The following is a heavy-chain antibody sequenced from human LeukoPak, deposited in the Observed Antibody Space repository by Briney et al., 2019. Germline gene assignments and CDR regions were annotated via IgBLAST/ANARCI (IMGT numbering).Heavy chain of an antibody. J-gene: IGHJ4*02. CDR2: INAGNGNT. Sequence: ASVEVSCKASGYTFTSYAMHWVRQAPGQRLEWMGWINAGNGNTKYSQKFQGGVTITRDTSASTAYMELSSLRSEDTAVYYCASKSLDYGDYVRWGQGTLVTVSS. D-gene: IGHD4-17*01. V-gene: IGHV1-3*01. CDR1: GYTFTSYA. CDR3: ASKSLDYGDYVR.